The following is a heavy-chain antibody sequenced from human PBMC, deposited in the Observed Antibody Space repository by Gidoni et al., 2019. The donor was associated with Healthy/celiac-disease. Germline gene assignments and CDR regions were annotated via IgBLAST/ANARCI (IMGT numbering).Heavy chain of an antibody. CDR1: GGSISSYY. J-gene: IGHJ4*02. Sequence: QVQLQVSGPGLVQPSENLSPTCTVSGGSISSYYWSWIRQPPGKGVEWIGNMSYSWSTNYNPSLKIRVAIPVDTPKTQSSLKLGSVTAADTAVYYCARGGKYGVIIGWGQGTLLTVSS. CDR2: MSYSWST. CDR3: ARGGKYGVIIG. V-gene: IGHV4-59*01. D-gene: IGHD3-3*01.